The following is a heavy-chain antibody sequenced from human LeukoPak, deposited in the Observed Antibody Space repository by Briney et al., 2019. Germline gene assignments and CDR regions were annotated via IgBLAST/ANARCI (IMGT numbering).Heavy chain of an antibody. CDR2: IIPIFGTA. CDR3: ARRMNAAARPENWFDP. D-gene: IGHD6-6*01. Sequence: ASVKVSCKASGGTFSSYAISWMRQAPGQGLEWMGGIIPIFGTANYAQKFQGRVTITADESTSTAYMELSSLRSEDTAVYYCARRMNAAARPENWFDPWGQGTLVTVSS. CDR1: GGTFSSYA. V-gene: IGHV1-69*01. J-gene: IGHJ5*02.